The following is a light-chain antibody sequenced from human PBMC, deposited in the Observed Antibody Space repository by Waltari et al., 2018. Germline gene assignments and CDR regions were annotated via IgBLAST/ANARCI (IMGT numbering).Light chain of an antibody. V-gene: IGKV1-33*01. CDR1: QDVKNF. CDR3: QQYDNIFVT. Sequence: QMTQSPSSLSASVGDRVTVTCQTSQDVKNFLNWYQHKPGKAPKLLIYDATNVETGVPSRFSGSGFGTEFTFTIASLQPEDVATYYCQQYDNIFVTFGPGTKV. J-gene: IGKJ3*01. CDR2: DAT.